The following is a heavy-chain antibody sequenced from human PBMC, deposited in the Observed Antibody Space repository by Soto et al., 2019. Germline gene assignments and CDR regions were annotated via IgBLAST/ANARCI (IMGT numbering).Heavy chain of an antibody. CDR2: INPSGGST. J-gene: IGHJ4*02. D-gene: IGHD6-19*01. CDR3: AIDSGWLGVVYSLDY. V-gene: IGHV1-46*01. CDR1: GYTFTSYY. Sequence: ASVKLSCKTSGYTFTSYYMHWVRQAPGQGLEWMGIINPSGGSTSYAQKFQGRVTMTRDTSTSTVYMELSSLRSEDTAVYYCAIDSGWLGVVYSLDYWTQGSSVTLAS.